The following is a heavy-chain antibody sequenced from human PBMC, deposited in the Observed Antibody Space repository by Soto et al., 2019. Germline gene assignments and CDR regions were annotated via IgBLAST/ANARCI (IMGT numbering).Heavy chain of an antibody. Sequence: GGTFSSYAISWVRQAPGQGLEWMGGIIPIFGTANYAQKFQGRVTITADESTSTAYMELSSLRPGDTAVYYCAHMKTGWFDPWGQGTLVTVSS. CDR2: IIPIFGTA. CDR3: AHMKTGWFDP. CDR1: GGTFSSYA. J-gene: IGHJ5*02. V-gene: IGHV1-69*01.